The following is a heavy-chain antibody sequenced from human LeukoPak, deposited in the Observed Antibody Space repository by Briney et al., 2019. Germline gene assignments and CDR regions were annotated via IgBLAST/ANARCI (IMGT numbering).Heavy chain of an antibody. CDR3: ARTISGSYYVFHAFDI. Sequence: PSETLSLTCAVYGGSFSGYYWSWIRQPPGKGLEWIGEINHSGSTNYNPSLKSRVTISVDTSKNQFSLKLSSVTAADTAVYYCARTISGSYYVFHAFDIWGQGTMVTVSS. CDR1: GGSFSGYY. CDR2: INHSGST. V-gene: IGHV4-34*01. D-gene: IGHD1-26*01. J-gene: IGHJ3*02.